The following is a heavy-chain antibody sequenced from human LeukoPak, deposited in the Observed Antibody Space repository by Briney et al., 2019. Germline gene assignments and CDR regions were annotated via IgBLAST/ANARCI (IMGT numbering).Heavy chain of an antibody. D-gene: IGHD3-10*01. CDR1: GFTFSSYA. CDR2: ISYDGSNK. CDR3: ARDHTMVRGVNDY. J-gene: IGHJ4*02. Sequence: QPGGSLRLSCAASGFTFSSYAMHWVRKAPGKGLEWVAVISYDGSNKYYADSVKGRFTISRDNSKNTLYLQMNSLRAEDTAVYYCARDHTMVRGVNDYWGQGTLVTVSS. V-gene: IGHV3-30-3*01.